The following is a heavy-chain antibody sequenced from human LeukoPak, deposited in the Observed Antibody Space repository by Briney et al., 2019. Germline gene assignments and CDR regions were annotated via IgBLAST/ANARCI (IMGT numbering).Heavy chain of an antibody. CDR1: GYTLTELS. D-gene: IGHD2/OR15-2a*01. J-gene: IGHJ4*02. V-gene: IGHV3-23*01. Sequence: SCKVSGYTLTELSMHWVRQAPGKGLEWVSTLSDSGVNTHYADSVKGRFTISRDNSKSTLYLQLNSLRVEDTAVYYCAKDGGGNSLFDSWGQGTLVSVSS. CDR3: AKDGGGNSLFDS. CDR2: LSDSGVNT.